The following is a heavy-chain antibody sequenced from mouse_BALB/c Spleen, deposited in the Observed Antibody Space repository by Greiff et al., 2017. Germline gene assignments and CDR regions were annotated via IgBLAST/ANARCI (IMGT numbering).Heavy chain of an antibody. J-gene: IGHJ2*01. D-gene: IGHD1-2*01. CDR2: ISNGGGST. CDR1: GFTFSSYT. CDR3: ARLITTAFDY. Sequence: EVKLMESGGGLVQPGGSLKLSCAASGFTFSSYTMSWVRQTPEKRLEWVAYISNGGGSTYYPDTVKGRFTISRDNAKNTLYLQMSSLKSEDTAMYYCARLITTAFDYWGQGTTLTVSS. V-gene: IGHV5-12-2*01.